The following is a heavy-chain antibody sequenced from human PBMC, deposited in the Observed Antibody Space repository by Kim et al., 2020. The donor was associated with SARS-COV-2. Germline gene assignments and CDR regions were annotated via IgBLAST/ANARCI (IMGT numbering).Heavy chain of an antibody. Sequence: SETLSLTCTVSGGSISSYYWSWIRQPPGKGLEWIGYIYYSGSTNYNPSLKSRVTISVDTSKNQFSLKLSSVTAADTAVYYCARMVEGIGSYYLFDYWGQGTLVTVSS. D-gene: IGHD3-10*01. CDR1: GGSISSYY. CDR2: IYYSGST. J-gene: IGHJ4*02. V-gene: IGHV4-59*13. CDR3: ARMVEGIGSYYLFDY.